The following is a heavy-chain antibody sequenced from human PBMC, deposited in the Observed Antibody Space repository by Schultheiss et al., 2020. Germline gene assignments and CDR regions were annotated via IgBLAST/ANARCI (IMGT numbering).Heavy chain of an antibody. CDR2: IYYSGST. J-gene: IGHJ6*04. Sequence: SETLSLTCTVSGGSISSYYWSWIRQPPGKGLEWIGYIYYSGSTYYNPSLKSRVSISRDTSKSQFSLNLSSVTAADTAVYYCARHAGGSCYWGSCYYYYGMDVWGKGTTVTVSS. CDR3: ARHAGGSCYWGSCYYYYGMDV. V-gene: IGHV4-59*08. D-gene: IGHD2-15*01. CDR1: GGSISSYY.